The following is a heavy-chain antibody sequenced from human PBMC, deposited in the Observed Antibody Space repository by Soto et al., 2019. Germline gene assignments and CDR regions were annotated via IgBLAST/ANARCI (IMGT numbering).Heavy chain of an antibody. D-gene: IGHD2-2*01. CDR1: GGSVSISTYY. CDR2: ILHSGST. CDR3: ATLPAAMYFYGSDV. V-gene: IGHV4-39*01. J-gene: IGHJ6*02. Sequence: SGALSLTCSVSGGSVSISTYYWAWVRQTPGKGLEWLGSILHSGSTYYNPSLKSRLTLSVDTSEDQFSLNLSSVTATDTGVYYCATLPAAMYFYGSDVWGPGTTVTVS.